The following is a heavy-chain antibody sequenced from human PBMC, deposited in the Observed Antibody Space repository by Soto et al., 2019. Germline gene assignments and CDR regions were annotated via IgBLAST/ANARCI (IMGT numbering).Heavy chain of an antibody. CDR3: ARTGIDYYDSSGSQRGYWFDP. D-gene: IGHD3-22*01. J-gene: IGHJ5*02. CDR1: GYTFTSYD. Sequence: ASVKVSCKASGYTFTSYDISWVRQATGQGLEWMGWMNPNSGNTGYAQKFQGRVTMTRNTSISTAYMELSSLRSEDTAVYYCARTGIDYYDSSGSQRGYWFDPWGQGTLVTVSS. V-gene: IGHV1-8*01. CDR2: MNPNSGNT.